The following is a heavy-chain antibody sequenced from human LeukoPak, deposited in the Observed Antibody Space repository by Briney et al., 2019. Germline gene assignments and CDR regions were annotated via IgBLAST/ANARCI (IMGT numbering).Heavy chain of an antibody. CDR1: GFTFSTYS. Sequence: GGSLRLSCAASGFTFSTYSMNWVRQAPGKGLEWVSYISSSSGTIYYADSVKGRFTISRDNAKNSLYLQMNSLRAEDTAVYYCETNYSFFFDYWGQGTLVTVSS. CDR3: ETNYSFFFDY. V-gene: IGHV3-48*04. CDR2: ISSSSGTI. J-gene: IGHJ4*02. D-gene: IGHD4-11*01.